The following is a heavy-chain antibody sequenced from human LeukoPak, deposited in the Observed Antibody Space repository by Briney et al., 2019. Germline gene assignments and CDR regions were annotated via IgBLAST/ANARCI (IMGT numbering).Heavy chain of an antibody. D-gene: IGHD3-10*01. Sequence: SETLSLTCTVSGGSISSGDYYWSWIRQPPGKGLEWIGYIYYSGSTYYNPSLKSRVTISVDTSKNQFSLKLSSVTAADTAVYYCARGIKWFGELSTFDYWGQGTLVTVSS. CDR2: IYYSGST. V-gene: IGHV4-30-4*01. CDR1: GGSISSGDYY. CDR3: ARGIKWFGELSTFDY. J-gene: IGHJ4*02.